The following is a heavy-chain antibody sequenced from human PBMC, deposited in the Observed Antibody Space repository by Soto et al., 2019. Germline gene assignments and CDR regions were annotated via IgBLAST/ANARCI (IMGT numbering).Heavy chain of an antibody. CDR2: IKSRADGSNK. Sequence: LRLSCAASGFTFSHAWMSWVGQAPGNGPEWVGLIKSRADGSNKYYADSVKGRFTISRDNSKNTLYLQMNSLRAEDTAVYYCAKDLVGYSYGYYYYGMDFWGKVNKINVS. V-gene: IGHV3-30*18. D-gene: IGHD5-18*01. CDR1: GFTFSHAW. CDR3: AKDLVGYSYGYYYYGMDF. J-gene: IGHJ6*04.